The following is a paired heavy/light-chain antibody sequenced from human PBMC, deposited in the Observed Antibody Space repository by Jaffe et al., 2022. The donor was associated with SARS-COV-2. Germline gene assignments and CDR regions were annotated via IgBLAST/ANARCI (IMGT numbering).Heavy chain of an antibody. CDR2: FHYSGST. D-gene: IGHD2-2*01. CDR1: GGSISSSSYY. V-gene: IGHV4-39*01. Sequence: QLQLQESGPGLVKPSETLSLTCTVSGGSISSSSYYWGWIRQPPGKGLEWIGSFHYSGSTFHNPALKSRVTISADMSKNQFSLNLRSVTAADTAVYYCASRYCTTTSCYGDFWGQGTLVTVSS. J-gene: IGHJ4*02. CDR3: ASRYCTTTSCYGDF.
Light chain of an antibody. CDR3: VLYTGSGIWV. J-gene: IGLJ3*02. CDR1: SGSVSTNYY. Sequence: QTVVTQEPSFSVSPGGTVTLTCGLSSGSVSTNYYPSWYQQTPGQAPRTLIYSTDTRSSGVPDRFSGSILGNKAALTITGAQADDESDYYCVLYTGSGIWVFGGGTKLTVL. CDR2: STD. V-gene: IGLV8-61*01.